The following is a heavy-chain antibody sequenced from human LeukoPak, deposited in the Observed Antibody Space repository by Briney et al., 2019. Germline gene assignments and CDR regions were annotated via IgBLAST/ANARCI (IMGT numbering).Heavy chain of an antibody. CDR1: GFTFSSYA. CDR2: ISYDGSNK. V-gene: IGHV3-30-3*01. J-gene: IGHJ4*02. CDR3: ARGHIVVVIASSGDFDY. D-gene: IGHD2-21*01. Sequence: GGSLRLSYAASGFTFSSYAMHWVRQAPGKGLEWVAVISYDGSNKYYADSVKGRFTISRDNSKNTLYLQMNSLRAEDTAVYYCARGHIVVVIASSGDFDYWGQGTLVTVSS.